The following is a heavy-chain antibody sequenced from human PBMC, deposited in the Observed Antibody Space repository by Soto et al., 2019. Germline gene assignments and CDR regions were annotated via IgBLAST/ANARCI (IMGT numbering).Heavy chain of an antibody. CDR2: IIPIVGIV. J-gene: IGHJ4*02. CDR3: ATITSGSYGGDY. D-gene: IGHD1-26*01. Sequence: QVQLVQSGAEVKKPGSSVKVSCKASGGTFSTYTVTWVRQAPGQGLEWMGRIIPIVGIVNYAQKFQGRVTITADKTTSIAYLGLSSLRSEDTAVYSCATITSGSYGGDYWGQGTLVTVSS. V-gene: IGHV1-69*02. CDR1: GGTFSTYT.